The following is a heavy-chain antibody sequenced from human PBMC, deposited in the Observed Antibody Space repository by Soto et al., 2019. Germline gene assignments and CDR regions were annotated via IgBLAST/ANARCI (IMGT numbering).Heavy chain of an antibody. Sequence: GGSLRLSCAASGFTVSSNYMSWVRQAPGKGLEWVSVIYSGGSTYYADSVKGRFTISRDNSKNTLYLQMNSLRAEDTAVYYCARVTRYCSGGSCYFSSLHAEYFQHWGQGTLVTVSS. CDR2: IYSGGST. J-gene: IGHJ1*01. CDR3: ARVTRYCSGGSCYFSSLHAEYFQH. CDR1: GFTVSSNY. D-gene: IGHD2-15*01. V-gene: IGHV3-66*01.